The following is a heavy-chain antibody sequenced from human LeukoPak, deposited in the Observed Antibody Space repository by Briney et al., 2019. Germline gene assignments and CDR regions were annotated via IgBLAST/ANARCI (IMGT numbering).Heavy chain of an antibody. CDR1: GFTFSSYA. D-gene: IGHD6-13*01. V-gene: IGHV3-23*01. CDR3: AKDGIAAAGLPVGYMDV. Sequence: GGSLRLSCAASGFTFSSYAMSWVRQAPGKGLEWVSAISGRGGSTHYADSVKGRFTISRDNSKNTLYLQMNSLRAEDTAVYYCAKDGIAAAGLPVGYMDVWGKGTTVTVSS. CDR2: ISGRGGST. J-gene: IGHJ6*03.